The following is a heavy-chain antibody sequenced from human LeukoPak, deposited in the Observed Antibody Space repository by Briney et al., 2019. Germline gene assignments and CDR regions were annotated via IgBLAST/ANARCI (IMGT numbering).Heavy chain of an antibody. D-gene: IGHD2-2*02. CDR2: IYYSGST. V-gene: IGHV4-59*01. J-gene: IGHJ4*02. CDR3: ARDRGAIRY. CDR1: GGSISSYY. Sequence: SETLSLTCTVSGGSISSYYWNWIRQPPGKGLEWIGYIYYSGSTNYNPSLKSRVTISVDTSKNQFSLKLSSVSAADMAVYYCARDRGAIRYWGQGTLVTVSS.